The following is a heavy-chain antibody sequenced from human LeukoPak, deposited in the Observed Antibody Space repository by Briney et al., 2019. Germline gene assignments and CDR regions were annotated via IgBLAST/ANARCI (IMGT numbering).Heavy chain of an antibody. Sequence: PGGSLRLSCAASGFTFDDHGMSWVRQAPGKGLEWVSGIKWDGGRTGYADSVKGRFTISRDNAKNSVYLQMNSLRAEDTALYYCAKDNSEWYGDEIDYWGQGTLVTVSS. CDR1: GFTFDDHG. D-gene: IGHD3-3*01. V-gene: IGHV3-20*04. CDR2: IKWDGGRT. J-gene: IGHJ4*02. CDR3: AKDNSEWYGDEIDY.